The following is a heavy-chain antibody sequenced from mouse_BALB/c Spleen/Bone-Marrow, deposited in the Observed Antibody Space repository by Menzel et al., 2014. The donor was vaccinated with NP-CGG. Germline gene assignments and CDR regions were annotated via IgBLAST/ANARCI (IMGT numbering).Heavy chain of an antibody. CDR2: ISSGSSTI. CDR3: TRGGNWDDFDY. D-gene: IGHD4-1*01. CDR1: GFTFSSFG. Sequence: EVKLVESGGGLVQPGGSRKLSCAASGFTFSSFGMHWVRQAPEKGLEWVAYISSGSSTIFYADTLKGRFTVSRDNPKNTLFLQMTSLRSEDTAMYYCTRGGNWDDFDYWGQGTTLTVPS. V-gene: IGHV5-17*02. J-gene: IGHJ2*01.